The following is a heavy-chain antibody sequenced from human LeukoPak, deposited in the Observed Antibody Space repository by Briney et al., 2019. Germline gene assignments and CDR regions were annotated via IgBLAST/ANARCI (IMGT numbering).Heavy chain of an antibody. D-gene: IGHD5-18*01. Sequence: GGSLRLSCAASGFTFSSYAMSWVRQAPGKGLEWVSAISGSGGSTYYADSVKGRFTIARDNSKNTLYLQMNSLRAEDTAVYDCAKFALNSHGYWPLVHWGQGPLVTVSS. CDR3: AKFALNSHGYWPLVH. J-gene: IGHJ4*02. CDR2: ISGSGGST. V-gene: IGHV3-23*01. CDR1: GFTFSSYA.